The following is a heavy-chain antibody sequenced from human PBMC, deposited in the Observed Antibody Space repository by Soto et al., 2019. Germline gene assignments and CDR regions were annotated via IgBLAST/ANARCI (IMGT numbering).Heavy chain of an antibody. Sequence: ASVKVSCKASGYTFTGYYMHWVRQAPGQGLEWMGWINPNSGGTNYAQKFQGWVTMTRDTSISTAYMELSRLRSDDTAVYYCARLNYYDSSGYTDYFDYWGQGTLVPVSS. CDR3: ARLNYYDSSGYTDYFDY. D-gene: IGHD3-22*01. V-gene: IGHV1-2*04. CDR2: INPNSGGT. CDR1: GYTFTGYY. J-gene: IGHJ4*02.